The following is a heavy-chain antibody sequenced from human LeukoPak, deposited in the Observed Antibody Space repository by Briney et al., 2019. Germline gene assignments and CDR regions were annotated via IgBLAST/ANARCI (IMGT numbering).Heavy chain of an antibody. CDR2: INPSGGST. CDR1: GYTFTSYY. J-gene: IGHJ4*02. D-gene: IGHD6-6*01. CDR3: ARDGAEYSSSSRGPAPIDY. V-gene: IGHV1-46*01. Sequence: ASVKVSCKASGYTFTSYYMHWVRQAPGQGLEWMGIINPSGGSTSYAQKFQGRVTMTRDMSTSTVYMELSSLRSEDTAVYYCARDGAEYSSSSRGPAPIDYWGQGTLVTASS.